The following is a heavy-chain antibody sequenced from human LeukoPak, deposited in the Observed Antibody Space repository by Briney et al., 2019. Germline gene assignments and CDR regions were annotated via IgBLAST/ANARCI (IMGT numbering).Heavy chain of an antibody. CDR3: ATTLGEQYYYYYGMDV. CDR2: IYSGGST. J-gene: IGHJ6*02. D-gene: IGHD1/OR15-1a*01. CDR1: GFTVSSNY. V-gene: IGHV3-53*04. Sequence: PGGSLRLSCAASGFTVSSNYMSWVRQAPGKGLEWVSVIYSGGSTYYADSVKGRLTISRHNSKNTLYLQMNSLRAEDTAVYYCATTLGEQYYYYYGMDVWGQGTTVTVSS.